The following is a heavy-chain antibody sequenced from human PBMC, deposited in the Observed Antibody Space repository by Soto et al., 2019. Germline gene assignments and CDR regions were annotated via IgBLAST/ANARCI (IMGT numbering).Heavy chain of an antibody. CDR2: TSHDGSNK. V-gene: IGHV3-30*18. J-gene: IGHJ5*02. CDR3: AKDRRDYGDSLLNNYFDP. D-gene: IGHD4-17*01. CDR1: GFNFSSYG. Sequence: QEQLVESGGGVVQPGTSLRLSCAASGFNFSSYGMHWVRQAPGKGLEWVAVTSHDGSNKFYADSVKGRFSISRDDSKNTLFLQMNSLRTDDTAVYYCAKDRRDYGDSLLNNYFDPCGQGTLVTVSS.